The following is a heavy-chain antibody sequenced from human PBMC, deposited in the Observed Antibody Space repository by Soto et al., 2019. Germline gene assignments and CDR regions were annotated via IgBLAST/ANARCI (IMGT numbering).Heavy chain of an antibody. D-gene: IGHD1-26*01. V-gene: IGHV3-9*01. Sequence: PGGSLRLSCAASGFTFDDYAMHWVRQAPGKGLEWVSGISWNSGSIGYADSVKGRFTISRDNAKNSRYLQMNSLRAEDTAVYYCAKVPDYSGSYYFDYWGQGTLVTVSS. J-gene: IGHJ4*02. CDR2: ISWNSGSI. CDR1: GFTFDDYA. CDR3: AKVPDYSGSYYFDY.